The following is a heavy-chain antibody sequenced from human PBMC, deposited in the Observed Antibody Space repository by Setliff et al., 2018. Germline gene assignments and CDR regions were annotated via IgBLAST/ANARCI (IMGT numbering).Heavy chain of an antibody. D-gene: IGHD3-22*01. V-gene: IGHV3-23*01. CDR1: GFTFSSYA. CDR2: ISGSGGST. CDR3: AKRDYYDSSGYLLPYTDV. Sequence: PGGSLSLSCAASGFTFSSYAMSWVRQAPGKGLEWVSAISGSGGSTYYADSVKGRFTISRDNSKNTLYLQMNSLRAEDTAVYYCAKRDYYDSSGYLLPYTDVWGKGTTVTVSS. J-gene: IGHJ6*03.